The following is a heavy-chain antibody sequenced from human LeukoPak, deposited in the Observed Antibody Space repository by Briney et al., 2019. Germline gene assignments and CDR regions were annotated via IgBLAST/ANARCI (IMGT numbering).Heavy chain of an antibody. CDR1: GFSFNDYG. D-gene: IGHD2-15*01. CDR3: ARGGGSIRHSYYYYVDV. Sequence: GGSLRLSCAASGFSFNDYGMSWVRQAPGQGPEWVSGITWNGGSTDYAASVKGRFTISRDNAKNSLYLRMNSLRDEDTALYYCARGGGSIRHSYYYYVDVWGKGTSVTVSS. V-gene: IGHV3-20*04. J-gene: IGHJ6*03. CDR2: ITWNGGST.